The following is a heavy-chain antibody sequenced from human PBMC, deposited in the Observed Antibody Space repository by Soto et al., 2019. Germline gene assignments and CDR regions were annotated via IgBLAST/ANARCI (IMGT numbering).Heavy chain of an antibody. J-gene: IGHJ5*02. CDR2: INVSDGST. CDR3: AREAAVAGTAFDH. V-gene: IGHV1-46*01. CDR1: GYPFTSYY. Sequence: GPSVKVSCKASGYPFTSYYLHWVRQAPGQGPEWMGRINVSDGSTRYAQNFQGRVTMTRDTSTTTVYMELSPLRSDDTAVYYCAREAAVAGTAFDHWGQGTLVTVSS. D-gene: IGHD6-19*01.